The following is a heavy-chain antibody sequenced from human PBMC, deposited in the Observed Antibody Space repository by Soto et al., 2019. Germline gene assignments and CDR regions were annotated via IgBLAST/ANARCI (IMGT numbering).Heavy chain of an antibody. D-gene: IGHD3-22*01. J-gene: IGHJ5*02. CDR1: GGSISSSSYY. V-gene: IGHV4-39*07. CDR3: ARLGAYYQSLDP. CDR2: IYYSGST. Sequence: SETLSLTCTVSGGSISSSSYYWGWIRQPPGKGLEWIGSIYYSGSTYYNPSLQSRVTISVDTSKNQFSLRLTSVTAADTAVYYCARLGAYYQSLDPWGPGTLVTVSS.